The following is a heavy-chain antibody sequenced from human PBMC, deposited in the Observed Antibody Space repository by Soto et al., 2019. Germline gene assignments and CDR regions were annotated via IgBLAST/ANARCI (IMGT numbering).Heavy chain of an antibody. CDR2: ISYDATNK. J-gene: IGHJ4*02. CDR3: AKSPRGQRWLVPDY. Sequence: QVQSVESGGGVVQPGRSLRLSCEASGFTFRTYGMHWVRQAPGKGLEWVAVISYDATNKYYADSVKGRFTISRDNSKNTLYLKMNNLRAEDTAVYYCAKSPRGQRWLVPDYWGQGTRVTVSS. V-gene: IGHV3-30*18. D-gene: IGHD6-19*01. CDR1: GFTFRTYG.